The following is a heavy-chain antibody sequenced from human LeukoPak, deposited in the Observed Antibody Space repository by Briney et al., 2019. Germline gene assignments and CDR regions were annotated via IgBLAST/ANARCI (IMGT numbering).Heavy chain of an antibody. J-gene: IGHJ3*02. CDR1: TFHFSSYV. CDR2: NSHDGNYK. Sequence: GGSLRLSCAGSTFHFSSYVMPWVRQAPAKGLERDKGNSHDGNYKYYVDSVKGRFTISRDNSKNTLDLQMNSLRADDTAVYFCAKDVTMMIVAAPMSNAFDIWGQGTMVTVSS. V-gene: IGHV3-30*18. D-gene: IGHD3-22*01. CDR3: AKDVTMMIVAAPMSNAFDI.